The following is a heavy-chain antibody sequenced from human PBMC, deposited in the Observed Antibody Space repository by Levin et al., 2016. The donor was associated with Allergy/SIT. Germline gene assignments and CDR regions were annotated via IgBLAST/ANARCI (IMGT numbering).Heavy chain of an antibody. D-gene: IGHD3-9*01. V-gene: IGHV1-2*02. CDR1: GYTFTGYY. CDR2: INPKNGDT. J-gene: IGHJ5*02. Sequence: ASVKVSCKTSGYTFTGYYMHWVRQAPGQGLEWMGWINPKNGDTKSAQRFQGRVTMTWDTSINTAYMELRSLNSDDTAVYYCATLTSGWFDTWGQGTLVTVSS. CDR3: ATLTSGWFDT.